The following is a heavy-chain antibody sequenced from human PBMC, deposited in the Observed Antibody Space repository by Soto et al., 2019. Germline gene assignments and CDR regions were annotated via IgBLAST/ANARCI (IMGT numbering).Heavy chain of an antibody. J-gene: IGHJ4*02. D-gene: IGHD1-26*01. CDR2: ISYDGSNK. V-gene: IGHV3-30-3*01. CDR3: ASLYSGSYLPADY. Sequence: GGSLRLSCAASGFTFSSYAMHWVRQAPGKGLEWVAVISYDGSNKYYADSVKGRFTISRDKSISTAYLQWSSLKASDTAMYYCASLYSGSYLPADYWGQGTLVTVSS. CDR1: GFTFSSYA.